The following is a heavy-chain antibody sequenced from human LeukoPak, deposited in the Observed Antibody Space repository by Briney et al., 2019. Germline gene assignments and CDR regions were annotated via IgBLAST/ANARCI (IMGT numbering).Heavy chain of an antibody. D-gene: IGHD6-13*01. V-gene: IGHV4-59*08. J-gene: IGHJ3*01. CDR3: ARRDGSSWYYAFDV. Sequence: SETLSLTCTVSGGSISSYYWSWIRQPPGKGLEWIGYIYYSGSTNYNPSLKSRVTISVDTSKNQFSLKLSSVTAADTAVYYCARRDGSSWYYAFDVWGQGTMVTVSS. CDR1: GGSISSYY. CDR2: IYYSGST.